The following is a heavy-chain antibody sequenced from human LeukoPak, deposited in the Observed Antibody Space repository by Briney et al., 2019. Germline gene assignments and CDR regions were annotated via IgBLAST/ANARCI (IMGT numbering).Heavy chain of an antibody. CDR1: GGSISSGGYS. CDR3: ARGPHYYYDSSGYYFDY. V-gene: IGHV4-30-2*01. J-gene: IGHJ4*02. D-gene: IGHD3-22*01. Sequence: SETLSLTCAVSGGSISSGGYSWSWIRQPPGKGLEWIGYIYHSGSTYYNPSLKSRVTISVDRSKNQFSLKLSPVTAADTAVYYCARGPHYYYDSSGYYFDYWGQGTLVTVSS. CDR2: IYHSGST.